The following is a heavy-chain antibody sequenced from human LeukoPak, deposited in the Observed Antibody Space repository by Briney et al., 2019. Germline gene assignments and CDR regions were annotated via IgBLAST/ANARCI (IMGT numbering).Heavy chain of an antibody. J-gene: IGHJ4*02. CDR3: ARDGGAYYDSSGYTDY. V-gene: IGHV3-20*04. CDR2: INWNGGST. D-gene: IGHD3-22*01. CDR1: GFTFDDYG. Sequence: PGGSLRLPCAASGFTFDDYGMSWVRQAPGKGLEWVSGINWNGGSTGYADSVRGRFTISRDNAKNSLYLQMNSLRAEDTALYYCARDGGAYYDSSGYTDYWGQGTLVTVSS.